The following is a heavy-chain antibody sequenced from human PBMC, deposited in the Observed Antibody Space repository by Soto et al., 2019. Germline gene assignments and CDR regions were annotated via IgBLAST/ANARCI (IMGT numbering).Heavy chain of an antibody. V-gene: IGHV3-53*02. Sequence: EVQLVETGGGLIQPGGSLRLSCAASGFTVSSNYMSWVRQAPGKGLEWVSVIYSGGSIHYVDSVKGRFTISRDNSKNTLYLQMNSLRGEDTAVYYCAKGKSSNYVSHAFDVWGQGTMVTVSS. D-gene: IGHD3-10*02. CDR2: IYSGGSI. CDR1: GFTVSSNY. J-gene: IGHJ3*01. CDR3: AKGKSSNYVSHAFDV.